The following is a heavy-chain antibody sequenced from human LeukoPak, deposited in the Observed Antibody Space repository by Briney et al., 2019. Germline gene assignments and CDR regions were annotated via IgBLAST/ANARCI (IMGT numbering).Heavy chain of an antibody. CDR3: ARDVTALDS. V-gene: IGHV3-7*01. D-gene: IGHD2-2*01. CDR1: GFTFSSYW. Sequence: GGSLRLSCAASGFTFSSYWMSWVRQAPEKGLEWVANINQGGSEKYHVDSVRGRFTISRDNAKNSLYLQMNSLRADDTAVYYCARDVTALDSWGQGTLVTVSS. CDR2: INQGGSEK. J-gene: IGHJ4*02.